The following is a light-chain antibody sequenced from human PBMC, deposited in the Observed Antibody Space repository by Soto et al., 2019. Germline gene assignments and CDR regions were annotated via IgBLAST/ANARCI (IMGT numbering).Light chain of an antibody. CDR1: QSVNSN. Sequence: EIVMTQSPFTLSVSPVERATLSCRASQSVNSNLAWYQQKPGQAPRLLIYSASTRATGIPARFSGSGSRTEFTLTISSLQSEDFAVYYCQQYNNWPRTFGQGTKVDI. CDR3: QQYNNWPRT. J-gene: IGKJ1*01. V-gene: IGKV3-15*01. CDR2: SAS.